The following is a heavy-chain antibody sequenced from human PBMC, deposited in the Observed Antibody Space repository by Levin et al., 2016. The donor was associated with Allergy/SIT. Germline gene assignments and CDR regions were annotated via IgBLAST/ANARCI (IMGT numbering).Heavy chain of an antibody. J-gene: IGHJ6*02. V-gene: IGHV4-34*01. CDR3: ATLPYCSSTSCYAKGDYYYYYGMDV. D-gene: IGHD2-2*01. CDR2: INHSGST. Sequence: WIRQPPGKGLEWIGEINHSGSTNYNPSLKSRVTISVDTSKNQFSLKLSSVTAADTAVYYCATLPYCSSTSCYAKGDYYYYYGMDVWGQGTTVTVSS.